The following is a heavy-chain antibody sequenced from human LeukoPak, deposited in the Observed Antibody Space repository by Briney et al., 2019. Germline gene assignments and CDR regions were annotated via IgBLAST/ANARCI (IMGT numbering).Heavy chain of an antibody. V-gene: IGHV4-30-4*01. CDR1: GGSLSSGDYY. Sequence: SETLSLTCTVSGGSLSSGDYYWRWIRQPPGKGLEWIGYIYYSGSTYYNPSLKSRVTISVDTSKNQFSLKLSSVTAADTAVYYCARGLGLHGMDVWGQGTTVTVSS. J-gene: IGHJ6*02. D-gene: IGHD5-18*01. CDR2: IYYSGST. CDR3: ARGLGLHGMDV.